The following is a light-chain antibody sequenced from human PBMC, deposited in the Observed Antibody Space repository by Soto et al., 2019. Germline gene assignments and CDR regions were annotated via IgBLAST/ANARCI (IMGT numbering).Light chain of an antibody. CDR1: SSDVGGYNY. V-gene: IGLV2-8*01. CDR3: SSYAGNNLLV. Sequence: QSALTQPPSASGSPGQSVTISCTGTSSDVGGYNYVSWYQQHPGKAPRLMIYEVNKRPSGVPYRFSGSKSGNTASLTVSGLQAEDEAVYYCSSYAGNNLLVFGGGTKLTVL. J-gene: IGLJ2*01. CDR2: EVN.